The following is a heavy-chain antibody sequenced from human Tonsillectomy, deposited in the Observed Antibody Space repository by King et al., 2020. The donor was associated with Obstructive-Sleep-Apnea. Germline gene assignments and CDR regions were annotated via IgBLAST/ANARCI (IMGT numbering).Heavy chain of an antibody. Sequence: QLQESGPGLVQPSGTLSLTCAVSGVSISSNNWWRWARQPPGKGLEWIGEIFHTGGTNYNPSLKSRFTISMDRSKNQFSLELTFVTAADTAVYYCARGAGYYFDDWGQGTLLSVSS. CDR2: IFHTGGT. CDR1: GVSISSNNW. CDR3: ARGAGYYFDD. D-gene: IGHD3-9*01. V-gene: IGHV4-4*02. J-gene: IGHJ4*02.